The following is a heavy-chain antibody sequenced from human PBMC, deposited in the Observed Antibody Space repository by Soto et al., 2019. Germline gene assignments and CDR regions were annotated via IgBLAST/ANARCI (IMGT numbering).Heavy chain of an antibody. CDR3: ARGGYDFWSGYYFSYFDY. Sequence: NPSETLSLTCAVSSGSISSSNWWSWVRQPPGKGLEWIGEIYHSGSTNYNPSLKSRVTISVDKSKNQFSLKLSSVTAADTAVYYCARGGYDFWSGYYFSYFDYWGQGTLVTVSS. D-gene: IGHD3-3*01. CDR1: SGSISSSNW. V-gene: IGHV4-4*02. J-gene: IGHJ4*02. CDR2: IYHSGST.